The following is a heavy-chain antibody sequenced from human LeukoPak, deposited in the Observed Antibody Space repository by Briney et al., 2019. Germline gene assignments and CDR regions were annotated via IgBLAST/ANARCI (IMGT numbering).Heavy chain of an antibody. J-gene: IGHJ4*02. CDR3: ARKKSGSYLVFDY. CDR2: INAGNGNT. V-gene: IGHV1-3*01. CDR1: GYTFTSYA. Sequence: GASVKVSCKAFGYTFTSYAMHWVRQAPGQRLEWMGWINAGNGNTKYSQKFQGRVTITRDTSASTAYMELSSLRSEDTAVYYCARKKSGSYLVFDYWGQGTLVTVSS. D-gene: IGHD1-26*01.